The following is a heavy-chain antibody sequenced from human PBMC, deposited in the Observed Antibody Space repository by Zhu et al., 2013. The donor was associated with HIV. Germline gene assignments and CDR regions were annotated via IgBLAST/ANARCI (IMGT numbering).Heavy chain of an antibody. CDR3: AREQQLALYSYYYGFDV. D-gene: IGHD6-13*01. Sequence: QVQLVQSGAEVKKPGSSVKVSCKASGGTFSNYTITWVRQAPGQGPEWMGGIIPIFGSANYAQRFQGRVTITADESTRTAYMELSTLRSEDTAVYYCAREQQLALYSYYYGFDVWGQGTTVTVSS. CDR1: GGTFSNYT. CDR2: IIPIFGSA. V-gene: IGHV1-69*01. J-gene: IGHJ6*02.